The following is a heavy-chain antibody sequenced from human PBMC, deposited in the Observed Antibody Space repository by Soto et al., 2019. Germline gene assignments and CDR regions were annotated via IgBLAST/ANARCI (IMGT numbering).Heavy chain of an antibody. D-gene: IGHD6-19*01. V-gene: IGHV1-2*02. CDR3: ARGYSSGLAEEGDFDY. CDR2: INPNSGGT. CDR1: GYTFTGHY. J-gene: IGHJ4*02. Sequence: ASVKVSCKASGYTFTGHYMHWVRQAPGQGLEWMGWINPNSGGTNYAQKFQGRVTMTRDTSISTAYMELSRLRSDDTAVYYCARGYSSGLAEEGDFDYWGQGTLVTVSS.